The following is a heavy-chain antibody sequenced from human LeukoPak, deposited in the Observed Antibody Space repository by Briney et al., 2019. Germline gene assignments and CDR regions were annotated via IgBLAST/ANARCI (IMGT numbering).Heavy chain of an antibody. CDR2: ISDSGGST. J-gene: IGHJ4*02. D-gene: IGHD3-16*02. CDR1: GFTFSDYA. CDR3: ARHDSFIPY. V-gene: IGHV3-23*01. Sequence: PGGSLRLSCVASGFTFSDYAMSWVRQAPGKGLEWVPGISDSGGSTYYADSVKGRCTISRDNSKNTVSLQMNNLRAEDTAVYFCARHDSFIPYWGQGTLVTVTS.